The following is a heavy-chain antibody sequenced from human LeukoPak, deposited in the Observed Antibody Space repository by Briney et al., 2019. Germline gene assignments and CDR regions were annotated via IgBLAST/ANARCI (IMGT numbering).Heavy chain of an antibody. CDR2: IKSKTDGGTT. CDR1: GFTFSNAW. J-gene: IGHJ4*02. CDR3: PTPPPPHIVVVPAAIGDY. Sequence: GGSLRLSCAASGFTFSNAWMSWVRQAPGKGLEWVGRIKSKTDGGTTDYAAPVKGRFTISRDDSKNTLYLQMNSLKTEDTAVYYLPTPPPPHIVVVPAAIGDYWGQGTLVTVSS. D-gene: IGHD2-2*02. V-gene: IGHV3-15*01.